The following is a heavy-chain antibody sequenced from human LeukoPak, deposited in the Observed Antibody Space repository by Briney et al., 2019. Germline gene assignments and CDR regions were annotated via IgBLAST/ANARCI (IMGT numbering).Heavy chain of an antibody. CDR2: IKSKTDGGTT. CDR1: GFTFSNAW. CDR3: TTDPSSSRYWRFQH. V-gene: IGHV3-15*01. D-gene: IGHD3-22*01. J-gene: IGHJ1*01. Sequence: PGGSLRLSCAASGFTFSNAWMSWVRQAPGKGLEWVGRIKSKTDGGTTDYAAPVKGRFTISRDDSKNTLYLQMNSLKTEDTAVYYCTTDPSSSRYWRFQHWGQGTLVTVSS.